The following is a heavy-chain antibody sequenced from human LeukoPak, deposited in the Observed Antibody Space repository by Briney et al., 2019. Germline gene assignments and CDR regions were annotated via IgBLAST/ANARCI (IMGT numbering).Heavy chain of an antibody. D-gene: IGHD3-22*01. V-gene: IGHV5-51*01. CDR2: TYPGGSDT. CDR3: ARQYSSGWFRHFDY. Sequence: GESLKISCRCSGYSFINYYIGWVRQMPGKGLEWIGVTYPGGSDTSYNPSFKGQVIFSADQSTTTVYLQWSRLQASDTAIYYCARQYSSGWFRHFDYWGQGTLITVSS. J-gene: IGHJ4*02. CDR1: GYSFINYY.